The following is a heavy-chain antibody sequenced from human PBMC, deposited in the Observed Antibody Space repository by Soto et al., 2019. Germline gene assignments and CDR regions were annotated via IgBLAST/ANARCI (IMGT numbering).Heavy chain of an antibody. CDR1: GGSISGGDYY. V-gene: IGHV4-30-4*01. D-gene: IGHD3-10*01. CDR3: ARGLMRITVVRGSECWFDH. CDR2: IYYSGST. J-gene: IGHJ5*02. Sequence: SETLSLTCTVSGGSISGGDYYWSWLRQPPGKGLEWIGFIYYSGSTYSNPSLKSRVSISVDTSKNQFSLKLSSVSAADTAVYYCARGLMRITVVRGSECWFDHCGQGTLVSVSS.